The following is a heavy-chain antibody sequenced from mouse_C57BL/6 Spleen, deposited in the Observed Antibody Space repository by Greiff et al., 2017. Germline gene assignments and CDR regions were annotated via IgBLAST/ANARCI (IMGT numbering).Heavy chain of an antibody. CDR2: INPSSGYT. CDR1: GYTFTSYT. J-gene: IGHJ3*01. Sequence: VQLQESGAELARPGASVKMSCTASGYTFTSYTMNWVKQRPGQGLEWIGYINPSSGYTTSNQKFKDKDTLTADKSSSTAYMQLSSLTSEDAAVYYCAREDYDGFAYWGQGTLVTVSA. D-gene: IGHD2-4*01. CDR3: AREDYDGFAY. V-gene: IGHV1-4*01.